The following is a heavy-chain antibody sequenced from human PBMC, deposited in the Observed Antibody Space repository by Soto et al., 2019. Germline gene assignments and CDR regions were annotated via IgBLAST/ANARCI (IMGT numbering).Heavy chain of an antibody. D-gene: IGHD2-15*01. V-gene: IGHV1-69*13. CDR2: IIPIFGTA. CDR1: GGTFSSYA. J-gene: IGHJ6*02. Sequence: SVKVSCKASGGTFSSYAISWVRQAPGQGLEWMGGIIPIFGTANYAQKFQGRVTITADESTSTAYMELSSLRSEDTAVYYCARDVVVVAATLAYGMDVWGQGTTVTVSS. CDR3: ARDVVVVAATLAYGMDV.